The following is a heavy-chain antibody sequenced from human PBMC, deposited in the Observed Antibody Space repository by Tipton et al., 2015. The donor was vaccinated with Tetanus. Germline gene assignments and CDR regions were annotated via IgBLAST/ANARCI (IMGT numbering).Heavy chain of an antibody. CDR3: ARDRAVPVQAYGTDV. J-gene: IGHJ6*02. CDR2: ISPFTGDT. Sequence: QLVQSGAEVRKPGASVKVSCKASGYTFTHYGISWVRQAPGQGLEWVGWISPFTGDTEYAQNLQDRLILTTDTSTATAYVEVRSLTSDDTAVYYCARDRAVPVQAYGTDVWGQGTSVTVSS. CDR1: GYTFTHYG. V-gene: IGHV1-18*01. D-gene: IGHD6-19*01.